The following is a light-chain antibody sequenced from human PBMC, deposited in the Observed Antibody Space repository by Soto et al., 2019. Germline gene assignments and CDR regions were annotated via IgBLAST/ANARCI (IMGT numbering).Light chain of an antibody. CDR2: SDN. CDR3: AAWDDSLNGWV. J-gene: IGLJ3*02. CDR1: SSNIGSNT. V-gene: IGLV1-44*01. Sequence: QSVLTQPPSASGTPGQRVTISCSGGSSNIGSNTVNWYQQLPGTAPKLRIYSDNQRPSGVPDRFSGSKSGTSASLAISGLQSEDEADYYCAAWDDSLNGWVFGGGTKLTVL.